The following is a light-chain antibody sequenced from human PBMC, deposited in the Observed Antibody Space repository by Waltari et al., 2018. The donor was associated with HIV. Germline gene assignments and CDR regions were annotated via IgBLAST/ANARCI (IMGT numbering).Light chain of an antibody. CDR2: YDD. V-gene: IGLV1-36*01. CDR3: AAWDDSLNGPV. CDR1: SSTIGNNA. Sequence: QSVLTQPPSVSEAPRQRVTISCSGSSSTIGNNAVNWYQQHPGKAPKLLIYYDDLLPSGVSDRFSVSNSGSSASLAISGLQSEDESDYSCAAWDDSLNGPVFGGGTKLTVL. J-gene: IGLJ2*01.